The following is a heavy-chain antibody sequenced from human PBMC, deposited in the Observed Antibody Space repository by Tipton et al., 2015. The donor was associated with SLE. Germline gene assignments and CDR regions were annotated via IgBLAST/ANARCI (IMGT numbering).Heavy chain of an antibody. J-gene: IGHJ4*02. D-gene: IGHD6-19*01. CDR1: GGSITSSNYY. CDR2: FFYSGGT. Sequence: TLSLTCTVPGGSITSSNYYWDWIRQPPGKALEWIGGFFYSGGTYYNPSLKSRVTISVDTSKNHFSLKLRSVTAADTAVYYCSSGPYQYNFDFWGQGTLVTVSS. CDR3: SSGPYQYNFDF. V-gene: IGHV4-39*02.